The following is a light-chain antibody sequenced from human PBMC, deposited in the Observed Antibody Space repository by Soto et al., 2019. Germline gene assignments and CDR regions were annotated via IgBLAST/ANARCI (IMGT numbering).Light chain of an antibody. V-gene: IGKV3-11*01. J-gene: IGKJ2*01. CDR3: QQRSNCPPYT. CDR2: DAS. Sequence: EIVLTQSPATLSLSPGERATLSCRASQSVSSYLAWYQQKPGQAPSLLIYDASNRANGIPARFSGSGSGTDFTLTISSLEPEDFAVYYCQQRSNCPPYTFGQGTKLEIK. CDR1: QSVSSY.